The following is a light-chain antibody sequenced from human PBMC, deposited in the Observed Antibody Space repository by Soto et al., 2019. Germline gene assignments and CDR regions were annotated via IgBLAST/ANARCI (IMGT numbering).Light chain of an antibody. CDR1: QSIISY. J-gene: IGKJ5*01. CDR3: QQSYSTLSIT. V-gene: IGKV1-39*01. Sequence: DPQMTQSPSSLSASVGDRVTITCRASQSIISYLNWYQQKPGDAPKLLIYAASTLQSGVPSRFSGSGSGTDFSLTISSLQPEDFATYYCQQSYSTLSITFGQGTRLEIK. CDR2: AAS.